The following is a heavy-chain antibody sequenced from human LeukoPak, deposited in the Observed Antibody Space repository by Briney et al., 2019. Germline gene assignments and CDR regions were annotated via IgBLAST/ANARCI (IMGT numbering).Heavy chain of an antibody. Sequence: GGSLRLSCAASGFTFSSYEMNWVRQAPGKGLEWVSYISSSGSTIYYADSVKGRFTISRDNAKNSLYLQMNSLRAEDTAVYYCARDSGAAANTDRYFDYWGQGTLVTASS. J-gene: IGHJ4*02. CDR2: ISSSGSTI. V-gene: IGHV3-48*03. D-gene: IGHD6-13*01. CDR3: ARDSGAAANTDRYFDY. CDR1: GFTFSSYE.